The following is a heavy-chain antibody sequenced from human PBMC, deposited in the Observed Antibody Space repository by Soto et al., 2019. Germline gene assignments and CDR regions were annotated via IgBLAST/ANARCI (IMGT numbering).Heavy chain of an antibody. J-gene: IGHJ3*02. V-gene: IGHV4-59*11. D-gene: IGHD2-15*01. CDR2: IYYSGST. CDR3: ARDTQYCTGGSCYPKYGFDI. CDR1: GCSISSHY. Sequence: QVQLQESGPGLVKPSETLALTCTVSGCSISSHYWSWIRQPPGQGLELLGYIYYSGSTNYNPALKSRVTISVDTSKNHFSLKVSSVTAADTAVYYCARDTQYCTGGSCYPKYGFDIWGQGTMVTVSS.